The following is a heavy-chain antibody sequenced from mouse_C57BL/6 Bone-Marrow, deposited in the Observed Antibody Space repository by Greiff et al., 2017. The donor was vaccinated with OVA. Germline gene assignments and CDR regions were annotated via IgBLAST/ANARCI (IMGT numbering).Heavy chain of an antibody. V-gene: IGHV1-5*01. CDR1: GYTFTSYW. Sequence: EVKLVESGTVLARPGASVKMSCKTSGYTFTSYWMHWVKQRPGQGLEWIGAIYPGNSDTSYNQKFKGKAKLTAVTSASTAYMELSSLTNEDSAVYYYTRGQLRLPWYFDVWGTGTTVTVSS. D-gene: IGHD3-2*02. CDR3: TRGQLRLPWYFDV. CDR2: IYPGNSDT. J-gene: IGHJ1*03.